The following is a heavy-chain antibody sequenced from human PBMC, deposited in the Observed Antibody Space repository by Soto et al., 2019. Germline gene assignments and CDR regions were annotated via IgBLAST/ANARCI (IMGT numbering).Heavy chain of an antibody. Sequence: GGTLRLFCAASGFTFSSYSMNWVRQAPGKGLEWVSSISSSSSYIYYADSVKGRFTISRDNAKNSLYLQMNSLRAEDTAVYYCARDGLRFRAFDYWGQGTLVTVSS. CDR2: ISSSSSYI. CDR1: GFTFSSYS. D-gene: IGHD5-12*01. CDR3: ARDGLRFRAFDY. V-gene: IGHV3-21*01. J-gene: IGHJ4*02.